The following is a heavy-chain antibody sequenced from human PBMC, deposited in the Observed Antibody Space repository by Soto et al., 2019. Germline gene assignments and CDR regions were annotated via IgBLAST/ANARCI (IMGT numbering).Heavy chain of an antibody. D-gene: IGHD4-17*01. J-gene: IGHJ4*02. CDR3: AHRRPTVITPFDY. CDR1: GFSLSTSGVG. V-gene: IGHV2-5*01. Sequence: QITLKESGPTLVEPTQTLTLTCTFSGFSLSTSGVGVGWIRQPPGQALEWLAFVNWKDNKRYSPSLNSRLTITKDTSKTQVVLTITNMDSVATCSYYCAHRRPTVITPFDYWGQGTLVTVSS. CDR2: VNWKDNK.